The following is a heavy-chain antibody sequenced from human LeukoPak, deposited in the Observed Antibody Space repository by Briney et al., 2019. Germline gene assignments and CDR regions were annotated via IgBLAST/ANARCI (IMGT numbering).Heavy chain of an antibody. V-gene: IGHV4-59*01. CDR2: IYYSGNT. D-gene: IGHD3-10*01. Sequence: SETLSLTCTVSGASISSSYWGWIRQPPGKGLEWIGYIYYSGNTNHNPSLKSRVTMSVNTSKNQFSLKLSSVTAADTAVYYCARDTMVNYGLDIWGQGTMVTVSS. CDR3: ARDTMVNYGLDI. CDR1: GASISSSY. J-gene: IGHJ3*02.